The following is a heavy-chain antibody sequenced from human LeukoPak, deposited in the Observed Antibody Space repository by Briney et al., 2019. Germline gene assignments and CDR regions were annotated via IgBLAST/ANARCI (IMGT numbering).Heavy chain of an antibody. D-gene: IGHD2-2*01. CDR2: IIPIFGTA. V-gene: IGHV1-69*13. J-gene: IGHJ6*02. CDR3: ASGDIVVVPADLDDYYYGMDV. Sequence: GASVKVSCKASGGTFSSYAISWVRQAPGQGLEWMGGIIPIFGTANYAQKFQGRVTITADESTSTAYMELSSLRSEDTAVYYCASGDIVVVPADLDDYYYGMDVWGQGTTVTVSS. CDR1: GGTFSSYA.